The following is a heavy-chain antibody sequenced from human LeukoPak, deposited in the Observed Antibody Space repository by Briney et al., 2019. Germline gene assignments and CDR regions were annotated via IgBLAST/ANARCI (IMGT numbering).Heavy chain of an antibody. Sequence: SGTLSLTCSVSGDDISSSNWWTWVRQPPQKGLEWIGEVYHSGSTNYNPSLKSRIYVSVDKSQNRFSLRLTSVTAADTAVYFCARVSGSGLYFKSFDPWGQGTLVIVSS. J-gene: IGHJ5*01. CDR2: VYHSGST. CDR1: GDDISSSNW. CDR3: ARVSGSGLYFKSFDP. V-gene: IGHV4-4*02. D-gene: IGHD3-10*01.